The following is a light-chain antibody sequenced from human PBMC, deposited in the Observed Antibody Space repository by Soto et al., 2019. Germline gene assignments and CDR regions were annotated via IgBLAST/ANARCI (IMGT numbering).Light chain of an antibody. CDR2: GAS. CDR3: QQYSNWPPWT. CDR1: KSVSGN. J-gene: IGKJ1*01. Sequence: EMVMTQSPATLSVSPGERVTLSCRASKSVSGNLAWYQQRPGQAPRLLIYGASTRASGIAARFSGSGSGTEFTLTISSLQSEDSAIYYCQQYSNWPPWTLGQGTRWISN. V-gene: IGKV3-15*01.